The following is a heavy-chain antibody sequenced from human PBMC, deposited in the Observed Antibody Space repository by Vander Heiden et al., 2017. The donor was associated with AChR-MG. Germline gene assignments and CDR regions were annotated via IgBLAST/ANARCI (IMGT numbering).Heavy chain of an antibody. CDR1: GFTFRRYS. D-gene: IGHD6-13*01. Sequence: EVQLVESGGGLVKPGGSLRLSCAASGFTFRRYSMNWVRQAPGKGLEWVSSISSSSSYIYYADSVKGRFTISRDNAKNSLYLQMNSLRAEDTAVYYCASRMVLAAADYFDYWGQGTLVTVSS. V-gene: IGHV3-21*01. J-gene: IGHJ4*02. CDR2: ISSSSSYI. CDR3: ASRMVLAAADYFDY.